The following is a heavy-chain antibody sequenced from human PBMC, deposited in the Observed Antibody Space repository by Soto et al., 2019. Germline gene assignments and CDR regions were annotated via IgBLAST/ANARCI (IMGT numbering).Heavy chain of an antibody. D-gene: IGHD3-10*01. CDR3: ARGGLNYYGSGSYRPSYYYYGMDV. Sequence: SETLSLTCAFYCGSFIGYYWSWIRQPPGKGLEWIGEINHSGSTNYNPSLKSRVTISVDTSKNQFSLKLSSVTAADTAVYYCARGGLNYYGSGSYRPSYYYYGMDVWGQGTTVTVSS. J-gene: IGHJ6*02. V-gene: IGHV4-34*01. CDR1: CGSFIGYY. CDR2: INHSGST.